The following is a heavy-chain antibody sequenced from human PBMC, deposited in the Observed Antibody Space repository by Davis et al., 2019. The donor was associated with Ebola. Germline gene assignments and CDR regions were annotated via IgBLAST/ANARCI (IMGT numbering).Heavy chain of an antibody. J-gene: IGHJ5*02. V-gene: IGHV4-39*07. CDR3: ARVGYDFWSGYLSNNWFDP. CDR2: VHYSGNG. CDR1: GDSISSSSHY. Sequence: SETLSLTCTVSGDSISSSSHYWGWIRQSPGKGLEWIGSVHYSGNGYYSPSLKSRVTISVDTSKNQFSLKLSSVTAADTAVYYCARVGYDFWSGYLSNNWFDPWGQGTLVTVSS. D-gene: IGHD3-3*01.